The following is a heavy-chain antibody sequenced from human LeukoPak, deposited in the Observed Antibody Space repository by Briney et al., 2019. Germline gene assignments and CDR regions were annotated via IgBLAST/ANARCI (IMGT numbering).Heavy chain of an antibody. Sequence: GRSLRLSCAASGFTFSSYGMHWVRQAPGKGLEWVAVISYDGSNKYYADSVKGRFTISRDNSKNTLYLQMNSLRAEDTAVYYCATSVGYDSSGSPYFDSWGQGTLVTVSS. CDR3: ATSVGYDSSGSPYFDS. J-gene: IGHJ4*02. CDR2: ISYDGSNK. CDR1: GFTFSSYG. D-gene: IGHD3-22*01. V-gene: IGHV3-30*03.